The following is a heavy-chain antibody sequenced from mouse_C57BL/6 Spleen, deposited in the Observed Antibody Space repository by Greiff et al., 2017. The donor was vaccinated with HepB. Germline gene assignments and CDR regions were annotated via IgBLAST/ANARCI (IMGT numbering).Heavy chain of an antibody. V-gene: IGHV1-66*01. Sequence: VMLVESGPELVKPGASVKISCKASGYSFTSYYIHWVKQRPGQGLEWIGWIYPGSGNTKYNEKFKGKATLTADTSSSTAYMQLSSLTSEDSAVYYCARWIYDYDFDYWGQGTTLTVSS. CDR2: IYPGSGNT. CDR3: ARWIYDYDFDY. J-gene: IGHJ2*01. CDR1: GYSFTSYY. D-gene: IGHD2-4*01.